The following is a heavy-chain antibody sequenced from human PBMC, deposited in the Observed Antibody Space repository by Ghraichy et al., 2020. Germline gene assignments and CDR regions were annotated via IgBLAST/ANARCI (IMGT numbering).Heavy chain of an antibody. Sequence: ETLSLTCTVSGGSISSSSYYWGWIRQPPVKGLEWIGSIYFRGSTYYNPSLKSRVTISVDTSKNQFSLKLSSVTAADTAVYYCARLVGSVRYFLDYWGQGTLVTVSS. J-gene: IGHJ4*02. CDR1: GGSISSSSYY. D-gene: IGHD1-26*01. CDR3: ARLVGSVRYFLDY. V-gene: IGHV4-39*01. CDR2: IYFRGST.